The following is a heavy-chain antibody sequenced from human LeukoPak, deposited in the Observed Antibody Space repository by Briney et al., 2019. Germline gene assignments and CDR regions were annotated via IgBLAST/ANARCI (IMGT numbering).Heavy chain of an antibody. Sequence: GGSLRLSCVASGFSLSNSWMHWVRQAPGKGLVWVSRIISDGGSTAYADSVKGRFTISRDTAKNTLYLQMNSLRDEDTAVYYCARAVPNSGLDYWGEGTLVT. CDR1: GFSLSNSW. CDR2: IISDGGST. CDR3: ARAVPNSGLDY. V-gene: IGHV3-74*01. J-gene: IGHJ4*02. D-gene: IGHD1-1*01.